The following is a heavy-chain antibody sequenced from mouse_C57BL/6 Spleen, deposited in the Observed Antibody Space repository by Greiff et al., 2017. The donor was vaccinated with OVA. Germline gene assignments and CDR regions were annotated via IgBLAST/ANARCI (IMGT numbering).Heavy chain of an antibody. V-gene: IGHV1-69*01. CDR1: GYTFTSYW. Sequence: QVQLQQPGAELVMPGASVKLSCKASGYTFTSYWMHWVKQRPGQGLEWIGVIDPSDSYTNYNQKFKGKSTLTVDTSSSTAYMQRSSLTSEDAADYYSGRKGSSSYAMDYWGQGTSVTVSS. D-gene: IGHD1-1*01. CDR2: IDPSDSYT. J-gene: IGHJ4*01. CDR3: GRKGSSSYAMDY.